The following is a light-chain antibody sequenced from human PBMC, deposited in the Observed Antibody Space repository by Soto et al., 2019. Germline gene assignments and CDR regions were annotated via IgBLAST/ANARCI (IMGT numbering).Light chain of an antibody. V-gene: IGKV3-15*01. CDR1: QSVNNN. CDR3: QEYNTRPWT. Sequence: ETLMTQSPATLSVSPGERATLSCRASQSVNNNLAWYQQKLGQAPRVLIYGASTRATGIPARFTGSGSGTAFILTITSLQYDDSAVYHCQEYNTRPWTFGQGTKVEFK. CDR2: GAS. J-gene: IGKJ1*01.